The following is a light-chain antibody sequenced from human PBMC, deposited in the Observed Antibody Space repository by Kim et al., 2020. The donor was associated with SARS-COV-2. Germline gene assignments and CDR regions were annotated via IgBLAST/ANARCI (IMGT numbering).Light chain of an antibody. CDR1: RGTMASNY. Sequence: KTVTIPCTLDRGTMASNYVQWYQQRPGSSPTPVIYADTHRPSGVPVRFSGSIDSSSKSASLTISGLKTEDEADYYCQSFDRDTQVFGGGTQLTVL. CDR2: ADT. CDR3: QSFDRDTQV. V-gene: IGLV6-57*01. J-gene: IGLJ3*02.